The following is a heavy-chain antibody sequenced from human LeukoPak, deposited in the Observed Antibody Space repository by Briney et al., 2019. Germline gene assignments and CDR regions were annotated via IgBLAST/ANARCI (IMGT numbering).Heavy chain of an antibody. D-gene: IGHD6-13*01. CDR1: GFTFSGYW. Sequence: GGSLRLSCAASGFTFSGYWMSWVRQAPGKGLEWVANIKQDGSEKYYVDSVKGRFTISRDNAKNSLYLQMNSLRAEDTAVYYCARHYSSSWYLVPYYFDYWGQGTLVTVSS. CDR3: ARHYSSSWYLVPYYFDY. V-gene: IGHV3-7*01. CDR2: IKQDGSEK. J-gene: IGHJ4*02.